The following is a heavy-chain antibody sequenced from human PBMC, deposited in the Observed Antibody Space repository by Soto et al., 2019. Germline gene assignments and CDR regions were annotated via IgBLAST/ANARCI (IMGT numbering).Heavy chain of an antibody. J-gene: IGHJ6*02. CDR1: GFTFRSYS. Sequence: EVQLVESGGGLVKPGGSLRLSCAASGFTFRSYSMNWVRQAPGKGLEWVSSISSSSFSINYADSVKGRFSISRDNAQNSLHLQMNNLRAEDTAVYYCARNESPNIYGMDAWGQGTTVTVSS. CDR2: ISSSSFSI. V-gene: IGHV3-21*01. CDR3: ARNESPNIYGMDA.